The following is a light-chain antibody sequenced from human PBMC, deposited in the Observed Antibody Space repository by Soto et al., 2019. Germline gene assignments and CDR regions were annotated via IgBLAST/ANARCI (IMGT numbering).Light chain of an antibody. J-gene: IGKJ1*01. Sequence: EVVLTQSPATLSVSPGDRATLSCRPRQYIGSAVAWYHQRSGQAPRLIIFDAPIRVPTTPARFSGSVSGTEFTLTIISLESEDFAVYFCQQYGGRPRTFGQGTKVDIK. CDR1: QYIGSA. V-gene: IGKV3-15*01. CDR2: DAP. CDR3: QQYGGRPRT.